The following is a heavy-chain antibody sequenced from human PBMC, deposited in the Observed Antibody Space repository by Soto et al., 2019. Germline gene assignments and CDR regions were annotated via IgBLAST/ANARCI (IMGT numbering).Heavy chain of an antibody. D-gene: IGHD6-6*01. CDR3: AKRSSSSTFDY. CDR1: GFKYSSYA. J-gene: IGHJ4*02. V-gene: IGHV3-23*01. CDR2: ISGSDDST. Sequence: PGESQKISCAACGFKYSSYAMSWVHQAPGKGLEWVSVISGSDDSTYYADSVKGRFTISRDNSKNTLYLQMNSLRAEDTAVYYCAKRSSSSTFDYWGQGTLVTVSS.